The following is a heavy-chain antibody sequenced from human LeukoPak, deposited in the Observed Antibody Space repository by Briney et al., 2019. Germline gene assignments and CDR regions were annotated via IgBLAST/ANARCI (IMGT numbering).Heavy chain of an antibody. V-gene: IGHV3-21*01. CDR3: ARDAFLSVDTAMGTGYYYYGMDV. CDR1: GFTFSSYS. CDR2: ISSSSSYI. Sequence: PGGSLRLSCAASGFTFSSYSMNWVRQAPGKGLEWVSSISSSSSYIYYADSVKGRFTISRDNAKNSLYLQMNSLRAEDTAVYYCARDAFLSVDTAMGTGYYYYGMDVWGQGTTVTVSS. J-gene: IGHJ6*02. D-gene: IGHD5-18*01.